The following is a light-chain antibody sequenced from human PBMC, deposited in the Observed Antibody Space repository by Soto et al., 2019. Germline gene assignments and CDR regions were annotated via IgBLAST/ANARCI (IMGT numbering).Light chain of an antibody. V-gene: IGKV3-20*01. CDR2: AAS. CDR1: QIFSSSY. J-gene: IGKJ4*01. CDR3: QQYGTSLFT. Sequence: EIVLTQSPGTLSLSPGERATLSCRASQIFSSSYLAWYQQKPGQAPRLLIYAASSRATGVPDRFSGSGSGTDFTLTISRLEPEDFAVYFCQQYGTSLFTFGGGTKVEIK.